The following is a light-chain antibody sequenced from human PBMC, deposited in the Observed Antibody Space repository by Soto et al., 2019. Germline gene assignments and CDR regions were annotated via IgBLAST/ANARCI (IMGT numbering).Light chain of an antibody. CDR2: GAS. V-gene: IGKV3-20*01. CDR3: QKYAESPLN. Sequence: EIVLTQSPVTLSLSPGDKATLSCRASQSLDTYTLAWCQQKPGQAPRLLIYGASTRAAAIPDRFIGSGSGTDFALTISRLEPEDFAVYYCQKYAESPLNFGPGNMGAIK. J-gene: IGKJ3*01. CDR1: QSLDTYT.